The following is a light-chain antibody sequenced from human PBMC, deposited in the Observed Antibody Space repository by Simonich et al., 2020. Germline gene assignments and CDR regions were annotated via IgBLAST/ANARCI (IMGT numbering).Light chain of an antibody. CDR2: DAS. Sequence: QSALTQPRSVSGSPGQSVTISCNGTSSDVGCYNYVSWYQQHPGKAPKLMIYDASKRPSGVSNRFSGSKSGNTASLTISGLQAEDEADYYCSSYTSSSTLVFGGGTKLTVL. V-gene: IGLV2-11*01. J-gene: IGLJ2*01. CDR1: SSDVGCYNY. CDR3: SSYTSSSTLV.